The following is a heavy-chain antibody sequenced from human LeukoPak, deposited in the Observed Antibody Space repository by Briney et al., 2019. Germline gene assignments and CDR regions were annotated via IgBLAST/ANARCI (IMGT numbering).Heavy chain of an antibody. D-gene: IGHD3-22*01. CDR3: AKGHYYDSSGYYQHFDH. V-gene: IGHV3-30*18. J-gene: IGHJ4*02. CDR1: GFTFTNFA. CDR2: ISSDGSHQ. Sequence: PGGSLRLSCAASGFTFTNFAIHWVRQAPGKGLEWVSLISSDGSHQYYPDSVKGRFTISRDNSKNTLYLQMNSLGAEDTAVYYCAKGHYYDSSGYYQHFDHWGQGTLVTVSS.